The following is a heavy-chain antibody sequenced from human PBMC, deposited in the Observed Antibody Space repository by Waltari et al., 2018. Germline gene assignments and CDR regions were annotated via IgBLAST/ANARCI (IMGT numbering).Heavy chain of an antibody. D-gene: IGHD4-17*01. CDR3: ARHGGDYGAKGEVYFDY. CDR1: GGSFSGYY. CDR2: INHSGTP. V-gene: IGHV4-34*01. Sequence: QVQLQQWGAGLLKPSETLSLTCAVYGGSFSGYYWSWIRQPPGKGLEWIGEINHSGTPNYTPSLKSRVTISVDTSKNQFSLKLSSVTAADTAVYYCARHGGDYGAKGEVYFDYWGQGTLVTVSS. J-gene: IGHJ4*02.